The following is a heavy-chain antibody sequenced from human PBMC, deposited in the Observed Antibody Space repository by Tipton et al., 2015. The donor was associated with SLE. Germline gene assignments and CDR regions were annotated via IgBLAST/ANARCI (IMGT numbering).Heavy chain of an antibody. CDR2: ISWDGGST. V-gene: IGHV3-43*02. CDR1: GFTFSSYA. CDR3: AKDGDFSSWDGVFDY. D-gene: IGHD6-13*01. J-gene: IGHJ4*02. Sequence: SLRLSCAASGFTFSSYAMSWVRQAPGKGLEWVSLISWDGGSTYYADSVKGRFTISRDNSKNSLYLQMNSLRTEDTALYYCAKDGDFSSWDGVFDYWGQGTLVTVSS.